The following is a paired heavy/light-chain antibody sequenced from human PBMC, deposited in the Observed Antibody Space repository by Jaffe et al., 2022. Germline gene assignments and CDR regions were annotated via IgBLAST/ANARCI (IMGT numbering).Light chain of an antibody. CDR3: QYYGSSPLT. Sequence: EIVLTQSPGTLSLSPGERATLSCRASQSVSGSYLAWYQQKPGQAPRLLISGASSRATGIPDRFSGSGSGTDFTLTISRLEPEDFVVYYCQYYGSSPLTFGGGSKVEIK. J-gene: IGKJ4*01. V-gene: IGKV3-20*01. CDR2: GAS. CDR1: QSVSGSY.
Heavy chain of an antibody. CDR2: INPGGDTT. D-gene: IGHD4-17*01. Sequence: QVQLVQSGAEVQKPGASVKLSCQASGYTFNIYYMHWVRQAPGQGLEWMGGINPGGDTTSYAQKFQARLTLTRDTSRSTVYMELSSLTSDDTSVYYCARGSSVTTRRAFDIWGQGTMVTVSS. CDR3: ARGSSVTTRRAFDI. CDR1: GYTFNIYY. V-gene: IGHV1-46*02. J-gene: IGHJ3*02.